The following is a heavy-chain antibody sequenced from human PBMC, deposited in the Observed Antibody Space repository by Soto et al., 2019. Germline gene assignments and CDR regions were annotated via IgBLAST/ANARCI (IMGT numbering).Heavy chain of an antibody. Sequence: QVQLVESGGGVVQPGRSLRLSCAASGFTFSTYGMHWVRQAPGKGLEWVAVISYDGSNKYYADSVKGRFTISRDNSKNTLYLQMNSLSAEDTAVYYCARDRYYYGSGSYYTLDHWGQGTLVTVSS. V-gene: IGHV3-33*01. CDR2: ISYDGSNK. CDR1: GFTFSTYG. D-gene: IGHD3-10*01. J-gene: IGHJ4*02. CDR3: ARDRYYYGSGSYYTLDH.